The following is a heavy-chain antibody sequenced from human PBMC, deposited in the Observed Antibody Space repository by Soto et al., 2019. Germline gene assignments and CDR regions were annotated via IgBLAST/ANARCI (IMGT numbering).Heavy chain of an antibody. CDR1: GGSVSSGSYY. V-gene: IGHV4-61*01. CDR2: IYYSGST. Sequence: QVQLQESGPGLVKPSETLSLTCTVSGGSVSSGSYYWSWIRQPPGKGLEWIGYIYYSGSTNYNPSLKSRVTISVDTSKNQFSLKLSSVTAADTAVYYCARGVRFPYCGGDCYSGWFDPWGQGTLVTVSS. CDR3: ARGVRFPYCGGDCYSGWFDP. J-gene: IGHJ5*02. D-gene: IGHD2-21*02.